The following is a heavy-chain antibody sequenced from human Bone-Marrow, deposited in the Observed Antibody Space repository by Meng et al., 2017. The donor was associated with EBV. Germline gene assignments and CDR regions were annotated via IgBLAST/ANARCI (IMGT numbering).Heavy chain of an antibody. CDR3: ARGLGWVQEDS. V-gene: IGHV1-69*01. CDR1: GGTFSSYP. J-gene: IGHJ4*02. CDR2: IIPIFGTT. Sequence: GQVVQAGAEVKHPGSSVKVSCKASGGTFSSYPLISWVRQAPGLGLEWMGGIIPIFGTTNYAQKFQGRVTITADDSTSTAYMELSSLTSKDTAVYYCARGLGWVQEDSWGQGTLVTVSS. D-gene: IGHD1-26*01.